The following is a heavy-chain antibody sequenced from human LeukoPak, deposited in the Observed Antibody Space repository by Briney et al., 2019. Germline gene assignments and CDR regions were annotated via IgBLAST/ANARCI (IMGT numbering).Heavy chain of an antibody. V-gene: IGHV3-74*01. Sequence: PGGSLRLSCAASGFTFSSYWMHWVRQAPGKGLVWVSRINSDGSSTSYVDSVKGRFTISRDNAKNTLYLQMNSLRAEDTAVYYCARDWGIAAALFWFDPWGQGTLVTVSS. CDR3: ARDWGIAAALFWFDP. CDR1: GFTFSSYW. D-gene: IGHD6-13*01. J-gene: IGHJ5*02. CDR2: INSDGSST.